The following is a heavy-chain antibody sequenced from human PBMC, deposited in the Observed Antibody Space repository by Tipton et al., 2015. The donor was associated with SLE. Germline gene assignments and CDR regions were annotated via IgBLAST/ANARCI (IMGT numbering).Heavy chain of an antibody. CDR1: GGSISRYY. CDR3: ARPGSPFWSGYPFDY. V-gene: IGHV4-34*01. CDR2: INHSGST. Sequence: TLSLTCKVSGGSISRYYWSRIRQPPGKGLEWIGEINHSGSTNYNPSLKSRVTISVDTSKNQFSLKLSSVTAADTALYYCARPGSPFWSGYPFDYWGQGTLVTVSS. D-gene: IGHD3-3*01. J-gene: IGHJ4*02.